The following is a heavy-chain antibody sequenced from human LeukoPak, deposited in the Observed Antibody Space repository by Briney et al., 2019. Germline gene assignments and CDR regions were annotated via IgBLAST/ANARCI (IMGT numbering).Heavy chain of an antibody. CDR3: ARGLNKYCSGGSCYSGS. CDR1: GGSFSGYY. J-gene: IGHJ4*02. Sequence: SETLSLTCAVYGGSFSGYYWSWIRQPPGKGLEWIGEINHSGSTNYNPSLKSRVTISVDTSKNQFSLKLSSVTAADTAVNYCARGLNKYCSGGSCYSGSWGQGTLVTVSS. D-gene: IGHD2-15*01. V-gene: IGHV4-34*01. CDR2: INHSGST.